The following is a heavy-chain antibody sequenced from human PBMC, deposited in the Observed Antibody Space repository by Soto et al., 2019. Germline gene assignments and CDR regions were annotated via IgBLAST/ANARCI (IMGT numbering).Heavy chain of an antibody. CDR2: IRGKADNYAT. V-gene: IGHV3-73*01. D-gene: IGHD1-26*01. Sequence: EVQLVESGGGLVQPGGSRKLSCAASGLTFSGSAMHWVRQASGRGLEWVGRIRGKADNYATAYAASVKGRFTISRDDSKNTAYLQMNSLKTEDTAVYYCTRWVVGAADAFDIWGQGTMVTVSS. J-gene: IGHJ3*02. CDR1: GLTFSGSA. CDR3: TRWVVGAADAFDI.